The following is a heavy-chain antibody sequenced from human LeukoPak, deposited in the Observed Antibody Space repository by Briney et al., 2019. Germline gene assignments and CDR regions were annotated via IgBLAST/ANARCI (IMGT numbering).Heavy chain of an antibody. CDR3: AKDLTGSYHFDY. J-gene: IGHJ4*02. CDR1: GFTFSSFG. CDR2: IWYDGSIK. Sequence: PGGSLRLSCAASGFTFSSFGMDWVRQAPGKGLEWVAFIWYDGSIKNYADSVKGRFTISRDNSKNTVYLQMNSLRAEDTAVYYCAKDLTGSYHFDYWGQGTLVIVSS. D-gene: IGHD1-26*01. V-gene: IGHV3-30*02.